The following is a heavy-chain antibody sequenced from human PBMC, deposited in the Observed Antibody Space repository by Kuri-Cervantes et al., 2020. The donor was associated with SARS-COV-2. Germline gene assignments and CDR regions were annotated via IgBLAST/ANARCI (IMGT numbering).Heavy chain of an antibody. CDR1: GDTLNHYI. Sequence: SVKDSCKASGDTLNHYILNWVRQAPGQGLEWMGGISPIFGTAIYAKKFQDRVTITADESTSTAYMELSSLRSDDTAVYYCARDTGNRRLGIDSWGQGTQVTVSS. J-gene: IGHJ4*02. D-gene: IGHD7-27*01. CDR2: ISPIFGTA. V-gene: IGHV1-69*13. CDR3: ARDTGNRRLGIDS.